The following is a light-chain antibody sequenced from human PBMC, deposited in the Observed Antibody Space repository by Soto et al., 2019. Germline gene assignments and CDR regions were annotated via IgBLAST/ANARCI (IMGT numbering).Light chain of an antibody. Sequence: QSALTQPACVSGSPGQSITISCTGTSSDIGSYNLVSWYQQFPRKAPKLMIYEGSKRPSGVSNRFSGSQSGNTASLTVSGLQAGDEADYYCCSYASSTTFVFGTGTKVTVL. V-gene: IGLV2-23*01. J-gene: IGLJ1*01. CDR2: EGS. CDR3: CSYASSTTFV. CDR1: SSDIGSYNL.